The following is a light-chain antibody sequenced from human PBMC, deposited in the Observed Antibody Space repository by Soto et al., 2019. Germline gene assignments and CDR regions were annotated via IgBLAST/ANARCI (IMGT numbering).Light chain of an antibody. Sequence: QSVLTQPPSASESPGQSVTISCSGTIGDVGGYYYVSWYQHHPGRAPKLLIYDVDKRPPGVPSRFSGSKSGNTASLTISGLQTEDDSHYYCCSYASGNTLLFGGGTKLTVL. CDR3: CSYASGNTLL. V-gene: IGLV2-8*01. CDR2: DVD. J-gene: IGLJ2*01. CDR1: IGDVGGYYY.